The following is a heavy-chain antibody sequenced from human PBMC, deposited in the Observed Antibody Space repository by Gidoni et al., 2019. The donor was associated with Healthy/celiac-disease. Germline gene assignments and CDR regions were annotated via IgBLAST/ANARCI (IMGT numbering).Heavy chain of an antibody. Sequence: QITLKESGPTLVKPTQTLTLTCTFSGFSLNTSGVGVGWIRQPPGKALEWLALIYWNDDKRYSPSLKSRLTVTKDTSKNQVVLTMTNMGPVDTATYFCARYGGNSGYFDLWGRGTPVTVSS. CDR2: IYWNDDK. V-gene: IGHV2-5*01. CDR3: ARYGGNSGYFDL. D-gene: IGHD4-17*01. CDR1: GFSLNTSGVG. J-gene: IGHJ2*01.